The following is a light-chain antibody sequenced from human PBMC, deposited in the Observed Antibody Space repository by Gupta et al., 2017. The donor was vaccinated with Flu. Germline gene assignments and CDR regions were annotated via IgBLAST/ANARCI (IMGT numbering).Light chain of an antibody. V-gene: IGKV3-11*01. CDR1: QSVGTY. Sequence: EIVLTQSPATLSLSPGERATLSCRASQSVGTYLAWFQQKPGQTPRLLVYAASNRDTGIPARFSGSGSGKDLTLTISSREQEDFAGYYCQKRSNWPPYTFGQGTRLEI. CDR3: QKRSNWPPYT. J-gene: IGKJ2*01. CDR2: AAS.